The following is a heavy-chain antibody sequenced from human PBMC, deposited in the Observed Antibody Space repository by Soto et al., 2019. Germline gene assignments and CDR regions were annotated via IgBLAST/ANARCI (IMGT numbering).Heavy chain of an antibody. V-gene: IGHV3-33*01. D-gene: IGHD4-17*01. CDR3: ARTPDYGDYTSFDY. Sequence: VQLVESGGGVVQPGRSLRLSCAASGFTFSSYGMHWVRQAPGKGLEWVAVIWYDGSNKYYADSVKGRFTISRDNSKNTLYLQMNSLRAEDTAVYYCARTPDYGDYTSFDYWGQGTLVTVSS. J-gene: IGHJ4*02. CDR1: GFTFSSYG. CDR2: IWYDGSNK.